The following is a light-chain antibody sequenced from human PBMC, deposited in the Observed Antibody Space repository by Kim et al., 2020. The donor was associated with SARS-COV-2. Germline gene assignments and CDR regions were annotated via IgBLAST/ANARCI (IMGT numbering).Light chain of an antibody. J-gene: IGLJ2*01. V-gene: IGLV2-23*01. Sequence: QSALTQPASVSGSPGQSITISCTGTSSDVGSYNLVSWYQQHPGKAPKLMIYEGSKRPSGVSNRFSGSKSGNTASLTISGLQAEDEADYYCCSYAGSSTVVFGRDPADRP. CDR2: EGS. CDR1: SSDVGSYNL. CDR3: CSYAGSSTVV.